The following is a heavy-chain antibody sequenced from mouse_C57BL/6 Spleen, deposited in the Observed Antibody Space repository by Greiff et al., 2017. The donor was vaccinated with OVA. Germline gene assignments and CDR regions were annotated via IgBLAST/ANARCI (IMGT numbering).Heavy chain of an antibody. CDR1: GYSITSGYY. J-gene: IGHJ2*01. CDR3: AREVDQGFDY. V-gene: IGHV3-6*01. CDR2: ISYDGSN. D-gene: IGHD1-3*01. Sequence: DVKLQESGPGLVKPSQSLSLTCSVTGYSITSGYYWNWIQQFPGNKLEWMGYISYDGSNNYNPSLKNRISLTRDTSQNPFFMHLNSVTKEDTATYYGAREVDQGFDYWGQGTTLTVSS.